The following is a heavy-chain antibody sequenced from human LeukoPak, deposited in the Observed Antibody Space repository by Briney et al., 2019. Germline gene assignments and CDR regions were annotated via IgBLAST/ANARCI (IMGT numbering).Heavy chain of an antibody. V-gene: IGHV1-2*02. J-gene: IGHJ5*02. CDR1: GYTFTGYY. CDR3: ARGIMWFGELSANWFDP. Sequence: ASVKVSCKASGYTFTGYYMHWVRQAPGQGLEWMGWINPNSGGTNYAQKFQGRVTMTRDTSISTAYMELSRLRSDDTAVYYCARGIMWFGELSANWFDPWGQGTLVTVSS. D-gene: IGHD3-10*01. CDR2: INPNSGGT.